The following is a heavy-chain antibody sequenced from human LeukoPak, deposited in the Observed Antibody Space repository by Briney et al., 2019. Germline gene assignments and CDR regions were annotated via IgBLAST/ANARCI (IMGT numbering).Heavy chain of an antibody. CDR3: ARVVNTILRKAGAFDI. D-gene: IGHD2/OR15-2a*01. CDR1: GGSISSHC. J-gene: IGHJ3*02. V-gene: IGHV4-59*11. CDR2: IYYSGST. Sequence: SETLSLTCTVSGGSISSHCWSWIRQPPGKGLEWIGYIYYSGSTNYNPSLKSRVTISVDTSKNQFSLKLSSVTAADTAVYYCARVVNTILRKAGAFDIWGQGTMVTVSS.